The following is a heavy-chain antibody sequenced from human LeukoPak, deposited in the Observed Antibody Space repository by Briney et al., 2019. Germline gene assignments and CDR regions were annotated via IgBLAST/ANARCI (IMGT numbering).Heavy chain of an antibody. V-gene: IGHV3-30*18. CDR2: ISYDGSKK. CDR3: AKGGIVATIRMLSWIEAYYFDY. Sequence: PGGSLRLSCAASGFNLRNYGMSWVRQAPGKGLEWVAVISYDGSKKYYADSVKGRFTISRDNSKNTLYLQMNSLRAEDTAVYYCAKGGIVATIRMLSWIEAYYFDYWGQGTLVTVSS. D-gene: IGHD5-12*01. CDR1: GFNLRNYG. J-gene: IGHJ4*02.